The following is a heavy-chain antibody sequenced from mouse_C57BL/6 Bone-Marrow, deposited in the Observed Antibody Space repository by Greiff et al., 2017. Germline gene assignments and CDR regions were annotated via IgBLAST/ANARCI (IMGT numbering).Heavy chain of an antibody. CDR2: IHPYSGST. Sequence: VQLQQPGAELVKPGASVKLSCKASGYTFTSYWMHWVRQRPGQGLEWIGMIHPYSGSTNYNEKFKSKATMTVDKSSSTAYMQLSSLTSEDAAVYYYAKSTVFDYGGQGTTLTVTA. D-gene: IGHD5-1*01. J-gene: IGHJ2*01. CDR1: GYTFTSYW. CDR3: AKSTVFDY. V-gene: IGHV1-64*01.